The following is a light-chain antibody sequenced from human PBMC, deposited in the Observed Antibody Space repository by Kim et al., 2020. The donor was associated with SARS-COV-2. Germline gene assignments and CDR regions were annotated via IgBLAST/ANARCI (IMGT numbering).Light chain of an antibody. CDR1: QDIRND. J-gene: IGKJ5*01. Sequence: DIQMTQSPSSLSASVGDRVTITCRASQDIRNDLGWYQQNPGRAPKRLIYGASSLQSGVPSRFSGSGSGTEFTLTISSLQPEDFATYFCLQHNSYPITFSQVTRLEIK. CDR3: LQHNSYPIT. CDR2: GAS. V-gene: IGKV1-17*01.